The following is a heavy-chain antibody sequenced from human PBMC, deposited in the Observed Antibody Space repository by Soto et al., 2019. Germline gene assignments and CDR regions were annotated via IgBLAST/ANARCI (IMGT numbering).Heavy chain of an antibody. CDR2: IYYSGST. Sequence: TSETLSHTCTVSGGSSSSYYWSWIRQPPGKGLEWIGYIYYSGSTNYNPSLKGRVTISIDRSKNQFSLKLSSVTAADTAVYYCARVPDYWGQGILVTVSS. D-gene: IGHD2-2*01. CDR3: ARVPDY. V-gene: IGHV4-59*12. J-gene: IGHJ4*02. CDR1: GGSSSSYY.